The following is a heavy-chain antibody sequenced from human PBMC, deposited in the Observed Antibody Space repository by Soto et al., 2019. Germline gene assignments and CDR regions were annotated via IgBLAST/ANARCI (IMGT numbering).Heavy chain of an antibody. CDR3: ARERAAHSRIEP. J-gene: IGHJ5*02. CDR2: SYTSGTT. V-gene: IGHV4-4*07. Sequence: PSETLSLPCTVSGGSINSNYWTWIRRTAGKGFEWLARSYTSGTTDYNPSLKGRLSMSLHPSKNHFSLSLASVTAADTGIYCCARERAAHSRIEPGGQGILVALSS. CDR1: GGSINSNY. D-gene: IGHD3-22*01.